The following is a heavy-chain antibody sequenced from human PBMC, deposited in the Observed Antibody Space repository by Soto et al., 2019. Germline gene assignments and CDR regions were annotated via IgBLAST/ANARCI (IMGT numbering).Heavy chain of an antibody. V-gene: IGHV3-48*02. CDR3: VRGGAFKIXY. D-gene: IGHD3-16*01. Sequence: HPGGSLRLSCAASGFTLSSYSMNWARQAPGKGLEWVSYISSSSSTIYYADSVKGRFTISRDNAKNSLYLQMNSLRDEDTAVYYCVRGGAFKIXYWGQGTLVTVSS. CDR1: GFTLSSYS. J-gene: IGHJ4*02. CDR2: ISSSSSTI.